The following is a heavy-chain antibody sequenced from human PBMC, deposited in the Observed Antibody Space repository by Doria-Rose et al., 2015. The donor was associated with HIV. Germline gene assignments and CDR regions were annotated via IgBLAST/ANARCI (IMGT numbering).Heavy chain of an antibody. D-gene: IGHD3-3*01. Sequence: PGLGLEWIGEITHSGITNYNPSLKSRLTISVDTSKNQFSLKLSSVTAADTAVYYCARATLYNFWSGYYPYYFDYWGQGTLVTVSS. J-gene: IGHJ4*02. V-gene: IGHV4-34*01. CDR3: ARATLYNFWSGYYPYYFDY. CDR2: ITHSGIT.